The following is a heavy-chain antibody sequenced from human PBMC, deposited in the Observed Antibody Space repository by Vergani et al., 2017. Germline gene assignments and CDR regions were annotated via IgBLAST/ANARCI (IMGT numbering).Heavy chain of an antibody. CDR3: ASFRSGSYYGGYFDY. J-gene: IGHJ4*02. D-gene: IGHD1-26*01. CDR2: IYYSGST. V-gene: IGHV4-59*13. CDR1: GGSISSYH. Sequence: QVQLQESGPGLVKPSETLSLTCTVSGGSISSYHWRWIPQPPGKGLDWIGYIYYSGSTNYNPSPKSRVTLSVDTSKNQFSLKLSSVPAADTAVYYCASFRSGSYYGGYFDYWGEGTLVTVSS.